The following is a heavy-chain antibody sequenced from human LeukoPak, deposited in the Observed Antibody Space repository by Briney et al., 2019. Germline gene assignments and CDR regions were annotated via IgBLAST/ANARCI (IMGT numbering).Heavy chain of an antibody. CDR1: GGSLSSYY. Sequence: SETLSLTCTVSGGSLSSYYWSWIRQPPGRGLEWLGNVYDSGSTNYNPSLKSRVTISVDTSKNQFSLMLTSVTAADTAVYYCARHQRWSSLDPWGQGILVTVSS. J-gene: IGHJ5*02. V-gene: IGHV4-59*08. CDR3: ARHQRWSSLDP. CDR2: VYDSGST. D-gene: IGHD2-15*01.